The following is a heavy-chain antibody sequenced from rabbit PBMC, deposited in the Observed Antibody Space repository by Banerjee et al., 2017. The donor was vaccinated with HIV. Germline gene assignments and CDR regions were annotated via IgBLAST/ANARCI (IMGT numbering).Heavy chain of an antibody. CDR1: GFSFSSSYW. Sequence: QEQLEESGGDLVKPEGSLTLTCTASGFSFSSSYWICWVRQAPGKGLEWVGCIYTGGIITYYATWAKGRFTISKTSSTTVTLQMTSLTAADTATYFCARYSSTATYYEMWGQGTLVTVS. CDR2: IYTGGIIT. CDR3: ARYSSTATYYEM. V-gene: IGHV1S45*01. J-gene: IGHJ3*01. D-gene: IGHD7-1*01.